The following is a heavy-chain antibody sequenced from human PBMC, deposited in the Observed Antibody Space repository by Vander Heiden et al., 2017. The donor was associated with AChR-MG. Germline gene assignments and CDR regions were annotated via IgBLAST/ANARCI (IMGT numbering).Heavy chain of an antibody. Sequence: QVQLVQSGAEVKKPGASVKVSCKASGNPFTSYYMHWVRQAPGQGLEWMGIINPSGGSTSYAQKFQGRVTMTRDTSTSTVYMELSSLRSEDTAVYYCARGLSTLYGMDVWGQGTTVTVSS. V-gene: IGHV1-46*03. CDR3: ARGLSTLYGMDV. CDR2: INPSGGST. D-gene: IGHD3-10*01. CDR1: GNPFTSYY. J-gene: IGHJ6*02.